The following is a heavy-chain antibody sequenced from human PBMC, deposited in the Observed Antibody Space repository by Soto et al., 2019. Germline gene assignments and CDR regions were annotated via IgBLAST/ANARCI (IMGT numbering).Heavy chain of an antibody. D-gene: IGHD6-19*01. V-gene: IGHV4-59*01. J-gene: IGHJ4*02. CDR1: GGSISGSY. CDR2: AYYTGST. Sequence: SETMSLTCSVSGGSISGSYWSWIRQSPGKGLEWLGYAYYTGSTNYSPSLRSRVSISVDTSKNEFSLRLSSVTAADTAVYFCARSVAVPGAHIDYWGQGTQVTVSS. CDR3: ARSVAVPGAHIDY.